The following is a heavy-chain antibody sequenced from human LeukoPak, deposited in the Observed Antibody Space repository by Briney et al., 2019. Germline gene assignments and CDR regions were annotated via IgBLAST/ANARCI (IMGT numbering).Heavy chain of an antibody. CDR1: GGSISNYY. CDR3: ARAPRCAGDCHSLFDF. J-gene: IGHJ4*02. Sequence: SETLSLTCTVSGGSISNYYWSWIRQPAGKGLEWIGRIYTSGSTNYNPSLKSRVTMSVDTSKNQFSLKLSSVTAADTAVYYCARAPRCAGDCHSLFDFWGQGTLVTVSS. CDR2: IYTSGST. V-gene: IGHV4-4*07. D-gene: IGHD2-21*02.